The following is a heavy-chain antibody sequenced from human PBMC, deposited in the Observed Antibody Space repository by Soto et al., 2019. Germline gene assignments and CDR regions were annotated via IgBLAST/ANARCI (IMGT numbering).Heavy chain of an antibody. CDR2: ISYDGSNK. CDR1: GFTFSSYG. J-gene: IGHJ3*02. CDR3: ARDQEQWLVFDLRIQKGPNAFDI. Sequence: PGGSLRLSCAASGFTFSSYGMHWVRQAPGKGLEWVAVISYDGSNKYYADSVKGRFTISRDNSKNTLYLQMNSLRAEDTAVYYCARDQEQWLVFDLRIQKGPNAFDIWGQGTMVTVSS. V-gene: IGHV3-30*03. D-gene: IGHD6-19*01.